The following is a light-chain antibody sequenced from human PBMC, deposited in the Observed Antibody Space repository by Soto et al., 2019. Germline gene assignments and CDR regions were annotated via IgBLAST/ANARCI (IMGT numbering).Light chain of an antibody. CDR3: SSYTSSSTLV. V-gene: IGLV2-14*01. J-gene: IGLJ2*01. CDR1: SSDVGGYNY. Sequence: QSALTQPASVSGSPGQSITISCTGTSSDVGGYNYVSWYQQHPGKAPKLMIYDVSNRPSGVSNRFSVSKSGNTASLTISGLPAEDEADYYCSSYTSSSTLVFGGGTKVTVL. CDR2: DVS.